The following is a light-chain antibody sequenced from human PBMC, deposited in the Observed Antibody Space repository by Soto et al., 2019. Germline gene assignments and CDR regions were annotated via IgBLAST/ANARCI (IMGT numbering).Light chain of an antibody. J-gene: IGKJ5*01. CDR1: QSVSSN. Sequence: EIVMTQSPATLSVSPGERATLYGRASQSVSSNLAGYQQKPGQAPRRLIYGASTRATGIPARYSASGSGTDFTLTISRLEPEDFAVFFCQQYGTSEIIFGQGTRLEIK. CDR3: QQYGTSEII. V-gene: IGKV3-15*01. CDR2: GAS.